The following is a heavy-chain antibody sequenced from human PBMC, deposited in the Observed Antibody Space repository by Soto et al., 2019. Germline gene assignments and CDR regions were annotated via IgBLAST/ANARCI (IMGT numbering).Heavy chain of an antibody. V-gene: IGHV3-74*01. J-gene: IGHJ6*03. CDR3: ARIGTGYYYMDV. CDR1: GFTFSSYW. Sequence: EVQLVESGGGLVQPGGSLRLSCAASGFTFSSYWMHWVRQAPGEGLIWVSRINSDGSRTTYADSVKGRFTIPRDNAKNTVYLQMNSLSAEDTAVYYCARIGTGYYYMDVWGKGTTVTVSS. D-gene: IGHD1-1*01. CDR2: INSDGSRT.